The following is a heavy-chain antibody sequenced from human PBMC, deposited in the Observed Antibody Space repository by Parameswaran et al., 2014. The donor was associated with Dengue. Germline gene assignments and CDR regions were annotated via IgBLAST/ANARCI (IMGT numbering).Heavy chain of an antibody. D-gene: IGHD1-26*01. CDR2: INPNSGGT. Sequence: WVRQAPGQGLEWMGWINPNSGGTNYAQKFQGRVTMTRDTSISTAYMELSRLRSDDTAVYYCARGWELLGDAFDIWGQGQWSPSPQ. J-gene: IGHJ3*02. V-gene: IGHV1-2*02. CDR3: ARGWELLGDAFDI.